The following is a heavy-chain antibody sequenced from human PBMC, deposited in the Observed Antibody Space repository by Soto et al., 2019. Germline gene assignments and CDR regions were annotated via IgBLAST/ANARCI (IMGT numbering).Heavy chain of an antibody. V-gene: IGHV2-5*02. Sequence: QITLKESGPTLVKPTQTLTLTCTFSGFSLSTSGVGVGWIRQPPGKALEWLALIYWDDDKRYSPSLKSRLTSTKDPSKNQCVLTMTTTDPVDTATYYCAHRGGYCSSTGCYGWFDPWGQGTLVTVSS. CDR3: AHRGGYCSSTGCYGWFDP. CDR2: IYWDDDK. J-gene: IGHJ5*02. D-gene: IGHD2-2*01. CDR1: GFSLSTSGVG.